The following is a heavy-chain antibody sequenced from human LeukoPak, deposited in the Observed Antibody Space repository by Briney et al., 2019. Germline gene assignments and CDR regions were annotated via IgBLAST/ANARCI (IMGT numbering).Heavy chain of an antibody. CDR2: LYYSGNT. D-gene: IGHD3/OR15-3a*01. Sequence: SETLSLTCTVSGGSISSYNSYWGWIRQPPGKGLEWIGSLYYSGNTYYNASLKSQVSISIDTSKNQFSLRLTSVTAADTAVYYCARQTGSGLFILPGGQGTLVTVSS. J-gene: IGHJ4*02. CDR1: GGSISSYNSY. CDR3: ARQTGSGLFILP. V-gene: IGHV4-39*01.